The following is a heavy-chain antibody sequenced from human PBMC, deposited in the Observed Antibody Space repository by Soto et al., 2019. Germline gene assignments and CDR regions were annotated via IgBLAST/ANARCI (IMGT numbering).Heavy chain of an antibody. J-gene: IGHJ6*02. D-gene: IGHD2-15*01. CDR1: GFTFDDYA. V-gene: IGHV3-9*01. Sequence: GGSLRLSCAASGFTFDDYAMHWVRQAPGKGLEWVSGISWNSGSIGYADSVKGRFTISRDNAKNSLYLQMNSLRAEDTALYYCAKDPARLNYYYYGMDFWGQGTTVTVSS. CDR2: ISWNSGSI. CDR3: AKDPARLNYYYYGMDF.